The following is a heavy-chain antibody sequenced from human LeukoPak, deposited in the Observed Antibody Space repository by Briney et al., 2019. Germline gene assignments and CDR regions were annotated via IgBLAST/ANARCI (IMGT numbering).Heavy chain of an antibody. D-gene: IGHD6-19*01. J-gene: IGHJ6*02. CDR1: GGSISSYY. CDR3: AGWGFANYYYYYGMDV. CDR2: IYYSGST. Sequence: SETPSLTCTVSGGSISSYYWSWIRQPPGKGLEWIGYIYYSGSTNYNPSLKSRVTISVDTSKNQFSLKLSSVTAADTAVYYCAGWGFANYYYYYGMDVWGQGTTVTVSS. V-gene: IGHV4-59*01.